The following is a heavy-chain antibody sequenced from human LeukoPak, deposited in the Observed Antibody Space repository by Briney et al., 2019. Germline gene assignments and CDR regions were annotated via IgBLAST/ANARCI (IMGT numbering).Heavy chain of an antibody. CDR1: AFTFSSYG. D-gene: IGHD2-8*02. J-gene: IGHJ6*03. V-gene: IGHV3-23*01. CDR3: AKVGLMRYSSGPHYYSYMDV. Sequence: GGSLRLSCEASAFTFSSYGMSWVRQAPGRGLEWVSAISGGGGSTYYADSVKGRFTISRDNSKNTLYLHMNSLRAEDTAIYHCAKVGLMRYSSGPHYYSYMDVWGKGTTVIISS. CDR2: ISGGGGST.